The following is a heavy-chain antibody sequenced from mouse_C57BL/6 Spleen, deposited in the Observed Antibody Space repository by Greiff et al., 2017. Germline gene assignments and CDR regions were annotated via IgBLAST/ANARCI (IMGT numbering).Heavy chain of an antibody. CDR1: GYTFTDYE. CDR3: TRSGLLRRDY. CDR2: IDPETGGT. D-gene: IGHD1-1*01. Sequence: QVQLQQSGAELVRPGASVTLSCKASGYTFTDYEMHWVKQTPVHGLEWIGAIDPETGGTAYNQKFKGKAILTADKSSSTAYMELRSLTSEDSAVYYCTRSGLLRRDYWGQGTTLTVSS. J-gene: IGHJ2*01. V-gene: IGHV1-15*01.